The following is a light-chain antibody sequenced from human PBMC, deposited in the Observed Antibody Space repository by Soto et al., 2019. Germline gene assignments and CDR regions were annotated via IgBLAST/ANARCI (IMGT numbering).Light chain of an antibody. CDR3: SSYTSSSTLV. CDR2: DVS. Sequence: VLTQPASVSGSPGQSITISCTGTSSDVGGYNYVSWYQQHPGKAPKLMIYDVSNRPSGVSNRFSGSKSGNTASLTISGLQAEDEADYYCSSYTSSSTLVFGTGTRSPS. V-gene: IGLV2-14*01. J-gene: IGLJ1*01. CDR1: SSDVGGYNY.